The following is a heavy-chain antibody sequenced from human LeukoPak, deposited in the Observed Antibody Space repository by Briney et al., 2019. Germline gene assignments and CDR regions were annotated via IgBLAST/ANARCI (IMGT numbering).Heavy chain of an antibody. V-gene: IGHV1-2*02. Sequence: ASVKVSCKASGYTFTDYYIHWVRQAPGHGLEWMGWINPNSGATKSAPKFQGRITMTTDTSISTAYMEMNSLRSDDTAVYYCARSEQFPYYMDVWGKGTTVTVSS. D-gene: IGHD6-19*01. J-gene: IGHJ6*03. CDR1: GYTFTDYY. CDR3: ARSEQFPYYMDV. CDR2: INPNSGAT.